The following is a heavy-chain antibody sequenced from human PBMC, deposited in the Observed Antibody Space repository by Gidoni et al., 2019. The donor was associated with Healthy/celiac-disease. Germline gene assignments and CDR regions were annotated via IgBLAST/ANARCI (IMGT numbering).Heavy chain of an antibody. CDR3: ARGPGGYDSSGYGNDFDY. CDR2: ISSSSSYI. V-gene: IGHV3-21*01. J-gene: IGHJ4*02. Sequence: EVQLVESGGGLVKPGGSLRLSCAASGFPFSSSSMNWGRQAPGKGLEWVSSISSSSSYIYYADSVKGRFTISRDNAKNSLYLQMNSLRAEDTAVYYCARGPGGYDSSGYGNDFDYWGQGTLVTVSS. CDR1: GFPFSSSS. D-gene: IGHD3-22*01.